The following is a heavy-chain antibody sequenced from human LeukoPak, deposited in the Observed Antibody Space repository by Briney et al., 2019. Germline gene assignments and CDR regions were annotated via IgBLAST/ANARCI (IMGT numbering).Heavy chain of an antibody. V-gene: IGHV5-10-1*01. CDR1: GYTFTNHW. Sequence: GESLRISCRGSGYTFTNHWISWVRQMPGKGLEWMGKIDPSDSYTNYSPSFQGHVTISADKSISTAYLQWSSLKASDTAMYYCARAPDSDSGYDYFDYWGQGTLVTVSS. D-gene: IGHD5-12*01. CDR2: IDPSDSYT. J-gene: IGHJ4*02. CDR3: ARAPDSDSGYDYFDY.